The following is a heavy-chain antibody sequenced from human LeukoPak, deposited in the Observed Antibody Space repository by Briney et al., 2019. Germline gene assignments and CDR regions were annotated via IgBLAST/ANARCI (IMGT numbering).Heavy chain of an antibody. CDR2: IKQDGNQK. CDR3: ARDLPTTYYYDTTGRLVTWFDL. V-gene: IGHV3-7*01. J-gene: IGHJ5*02. CDR1: GFTFSSYW. D-gene: IGHD3-22*01. Sequence: GGSLRLSCEASGFTFSSYWMSWVRQAPGKGLEWVANIKQDGNQKYYVDSVKGRFTISRDNAKKSLYLQMNSLRVEDTAVFYCARDLPTTYYYDTTGRLVTWFDLWGQGTLVTVPS.